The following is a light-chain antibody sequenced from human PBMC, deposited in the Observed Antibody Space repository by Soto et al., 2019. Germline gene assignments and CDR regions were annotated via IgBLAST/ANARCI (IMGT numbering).Light chain of an antibody. V-gene: IGKV3-15*01. J-gene: IGKJ2*01. CDR2: GAS. CDR1: QSINKN. CDR3: QQYDNWPPYT. Sequence: EIVMTQSPGTLSVSPGERATLSCRASQSINKNLAWYQQKPGRAPRLLIYGASTRASGIPARFSGSGSETEFTLTISSLQSEDFAVYYCQQYDNWPPYTFGQGTKVDIK.